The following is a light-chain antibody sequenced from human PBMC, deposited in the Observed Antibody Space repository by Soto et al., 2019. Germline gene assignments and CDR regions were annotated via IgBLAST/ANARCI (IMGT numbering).Light chain of an antibody. J-gene: IGKJ5*01. Sequence: DIQMTQSPSSLSASVGDRVTITCRSSQIINKYLSWYQQKAGQAPKLLIYTASSLQGGVPARFSGSGSGTEFILTIDSLQPEDFATYYCQQSYNMPITFGQGTRLEIK. V-gene: IGKV1-39*01. CDR1: QIINKY. CDR3: QQSYNMPIT. CDR2: TAS.